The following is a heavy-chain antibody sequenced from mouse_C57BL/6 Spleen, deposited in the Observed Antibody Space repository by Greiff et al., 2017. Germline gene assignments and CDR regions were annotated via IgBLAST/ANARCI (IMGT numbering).Heavy chain of an antibody. Sequence: QVHVKQPGAELVRPGSSVKLSCKASGYTFTSYWMHWVKQRPIQGLEWIGNIDPSDSETHYNQKFKDKATLTVDKSSSTAYMQLSSLTSEDSAVYCCARGGGLRRAWFAYWGQGTLVTVSA. D-gene: IGHD2-4*01. V-gene: IGHV1-52*01. J-gene: IGHJ3*01. CDR3: ARGGGLRRAWFAY. CDR1: GYTFTSYW. CDR2: IDPSDSET.